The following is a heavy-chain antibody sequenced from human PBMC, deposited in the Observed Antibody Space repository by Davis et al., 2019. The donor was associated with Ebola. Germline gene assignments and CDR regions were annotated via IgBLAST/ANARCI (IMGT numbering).Heavy chain of an antibody. CDR1: GFTFDASA. CDR2: ISWNSGSI. J-gene: IGHJ4*02. D-gene: IGHD3-3*01. V-gene: IGHV3-9*01. CDR3: ARDHPEYYDFWSGYYRY. Sequence: GGSLRLSCAASGFTFDASAMHWVRQAPGKGLEWVSGISWNSGSIGYADSVKGRFTISRDNAKNSLYLQMNSLRDEDTAVYYCARDHPEYYDFWSGYYRYWGQGTLVTVSS.